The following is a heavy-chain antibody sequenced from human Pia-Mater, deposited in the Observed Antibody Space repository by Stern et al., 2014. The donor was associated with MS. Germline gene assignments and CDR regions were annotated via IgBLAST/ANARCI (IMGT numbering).Heavy chain of an antibody. CDR2: IYPGDSET. CDR3: ARQTTAWASDV. CDR1: GFKFSIYW. J-gene: IGHJ4*02. Sequence: VQLGQSGAELIRPGESLKISCKGSGFKFSIYWIAWVRQMPGKGLEWMGLIYPGDSETRYSPSFQGQVTMSADKSTSTAYLQWSTLNASDTAMYFCARQTTAWASDVWGQGTLVTVSS. V-gene: IGHV5-51*01. D-gene: IGHD1-14*01.